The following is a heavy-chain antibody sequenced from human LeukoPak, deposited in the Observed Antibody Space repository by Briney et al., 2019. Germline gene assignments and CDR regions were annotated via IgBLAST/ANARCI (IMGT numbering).Heavy chain of an antibody. CDR1: GFSFNTFA. D-gene: IGHD3-22*01. V-gene: IGHV3-21*01. J-gene: IGHJ4*02. Sequence: GGSLRLSCVASGFSFNTFALTWVRQAPGKGLEWVSSISSSSSYIYYADSVKGRFTISRDNAKNSLYLQMNSLRAEDTAVYYCARDPWYDSSGYYDYWGQGTLVTVSS. CDR2: ISSSSSYI. CDR3: ARDPWYDSSGYYDY.